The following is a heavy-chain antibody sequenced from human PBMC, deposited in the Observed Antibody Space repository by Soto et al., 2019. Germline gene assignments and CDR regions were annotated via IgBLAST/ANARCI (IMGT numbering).Heavy chain of an antibody. D-gene: IGHD1-20*01. Sequence: QVQLVESGGGLVKPGGSLRLSCAASGFTFSDYYMSWIRQAPGKGLEWIAYIGSGGASIHYADSVKGRFSVSRDNAKDSLQLQMSSLRDEDTAIYFCTRVGSRPGVPGIPGTWFDSWGQGSLVTVSS. J-gene: IGHJ5*01. CDR2: IGSGGASI. CDR1: GFTFSDYY. V-gene: IGHV3-11*01. CDR3: TRVGSRPGVPGIPGTWFDS.